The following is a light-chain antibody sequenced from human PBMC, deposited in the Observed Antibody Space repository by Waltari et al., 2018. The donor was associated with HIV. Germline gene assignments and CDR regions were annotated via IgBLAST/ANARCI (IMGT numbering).Light chain of an antibody. CDR2: GAS. Sequence: EIVMTQSPATLSVSPGERVTLSCRASQSINTNLAWYQQTGGQAPRLLIHGASTRAAGIPARFSGSGSGTEFTLTVDSLQSEDFALYYCQQYHDWRPLTFAGVTKLEI. V-gene: IGKV3D-15*01. CDR1: QSINTN. CDR3: QQYHDWRPLT. J-gene: IGKJ4*01.